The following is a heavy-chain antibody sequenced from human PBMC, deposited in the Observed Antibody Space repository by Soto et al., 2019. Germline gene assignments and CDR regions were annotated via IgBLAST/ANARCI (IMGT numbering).Heavy chain of an antibody. D-gene: IGHD3-10*01. Sequence: QVQPVQSGAEVKKPGSSVKVSCKASGGTFSSYAISWVRQAPGQGLEWMGGIIPIFGTANYAQKFQGRVTITADESTSTAYMELSSLRSEDTAVYYCAGYGSGSYYNAEPFDYWGQGTLVTVSS. CDR3: AGYGSGSYYNAEPFDY. CDR1: GGTFSSYA. V-gene: IGHV1-69*01. J-gene: IGHJ4*02. CDR2: IIPIFGTA.